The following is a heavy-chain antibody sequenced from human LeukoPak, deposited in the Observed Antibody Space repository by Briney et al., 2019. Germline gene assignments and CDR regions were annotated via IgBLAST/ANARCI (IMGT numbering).Heavy chain of an antibody. CDR1: GGSISSGGYY. J-gene: IGHJ4*02. CDR2: ISGRSDII. V-gene: IGHV3-23*01. D-gene: IGHD6-19*01. CDR3: AKRGIVMAGPGSYFDY. Sequence: LSLTCTVSGGSISSGGYYWSWIRQAPGKGLEWVSAISGRSDIIFYADSVKGRFTISRDNSKNTVYLQMDSLRVEDTAVYYCAKRGIVMAGPGSYFDYWGQGTLVTVSS.